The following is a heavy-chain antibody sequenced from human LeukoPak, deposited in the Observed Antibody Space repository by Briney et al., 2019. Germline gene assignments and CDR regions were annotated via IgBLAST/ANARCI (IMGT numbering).Heavy chain of an antibody. CDR1: GFTFSSSA. D-gene: IGHD4-17*01. CDR2: ISASGGST. Sequence: GGSLRLSCAASGFTFSSSAMSWVRQVPGKGLEWVSGISASGGSTSYADSVKGRFTISRDNSKNTLYLQMNSLRAEDTAVYYCAKVNGDYAFDYWGQGTLVTVSS. CDR3: AKVNGDYAFDY. J-gene: IGHJ4*02. V-gene: IGHV3-23*01.